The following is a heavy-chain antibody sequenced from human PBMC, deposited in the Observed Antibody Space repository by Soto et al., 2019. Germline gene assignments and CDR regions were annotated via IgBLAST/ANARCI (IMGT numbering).Heavy chain of an antibody. CDR2: IGAYNTGP. J-gene: IGHJ1*01. V-gene: IGHV1-18*01. Sequence: QVQLVQSGSEVKRPGASVKVSCKASGYTFISYGISWVRQAPGQGLEWMGWIGAYNTGPNYSQRLQGRLTMTTDASTDTAYLELRSLTSDDTGVYYCARDGLLPSMAKVRYFQYWGQGSLVSVSS. D-gene: IGHD5-12*01. CDR1: GYTFISYG. CDR3: ARDGLLPSMAKVRYFQY.